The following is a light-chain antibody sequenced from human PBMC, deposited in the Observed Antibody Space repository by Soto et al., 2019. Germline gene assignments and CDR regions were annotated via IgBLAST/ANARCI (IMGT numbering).Light chain of an antibody. V-gene: IGLV1-51*01. CDR3: AAWDDSLRGV. CDR2: DNN. Sequence: SVLTQPPSVSAAPGQKVTISCSGSSSNIGNNYVSWYQQLPGTAPKLLIYDNNQRPSGVPDRFSGSKSGTSASLAISGLRSEDEADYYCAAWDDSLRGVFGGGTKLTVL. CDR1: SSNIGNNY. J-gene: IGLJ3*02.